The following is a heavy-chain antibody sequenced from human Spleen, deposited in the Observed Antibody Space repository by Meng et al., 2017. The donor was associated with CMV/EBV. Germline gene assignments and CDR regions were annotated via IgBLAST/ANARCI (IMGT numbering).Heavy chain of an antibody. CDR2: MYSDGTP. J-gene: IGHJ4*02. CDR3: AGTLKY. V-gene: IGHV3-66*02. Sequence: PGGSLRLSCAASGFDVGNNYMSWVRQAPGKGLEWISVMYSDGTPFYVDSVKGRFTISRDISNNTVYLQMSSLRAEDAAIYYCAGTLKYWGQGALVTVSS. CDR1: GFDVGNNY.